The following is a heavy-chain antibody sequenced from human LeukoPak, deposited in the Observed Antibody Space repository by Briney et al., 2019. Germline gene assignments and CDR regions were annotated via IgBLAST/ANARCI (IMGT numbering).Heavy chain of an antibody. CDR3: ARGPIAVAGTYYMDV. D-gene: IGHD6-19*01. V-gene: IGHV3-21*01. Sequence: GGSLRLSCAASGFTFISYSMNLVRQAPGKGLEWGSSISSSSSYIYYADSVTGRFTISRNNAKNSLYLQMNSLRAEDTAVYYCARGPIAVAGTYYMDVWGKGTTVTVSS. CDR1: GFTFISYS. J-gene: IGHJ6*03. CDR2: ISSSSSYI.